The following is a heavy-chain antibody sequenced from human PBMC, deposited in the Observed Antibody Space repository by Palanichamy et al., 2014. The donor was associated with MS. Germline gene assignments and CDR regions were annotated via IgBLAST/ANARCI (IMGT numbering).Heavy chain of an antibody. CDR2: ISYDGSNE. D-gene: IGHD4-23*01. Sequence: QVQLVESGGGVVQPGKSLRLPCAASGFTFSTYAMHWVRQAPGKGLEWVAGISYDGSNEYYADSAKGRIAISRDNSKNTLYLQMDSLRPEDTAVYFCARDLLRWRNWFDPWGQGTLVTVSS. J-gene: IGHJ5*02. V-gene: IGHV3-30*09. CDR1: GFTFSTYA. CDR3: ARDLLRWRNWFDP.